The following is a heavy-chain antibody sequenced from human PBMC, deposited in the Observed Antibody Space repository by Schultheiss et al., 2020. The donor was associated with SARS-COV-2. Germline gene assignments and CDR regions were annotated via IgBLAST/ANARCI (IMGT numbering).Heavy chain of an antibody. CDR2: IYYSGST. D-gene: IGHD6-6*01. CDR1: GGSISSYY. CDR3: ARARSSSSPLYHYYYMDV. Sequence: SQTLSLTCTVSGGSISSYYWNWIRQPPGKGLEWIGYIYYSGSTNYNPSLKSRVTISVDTPKNQFSLNLSSVTAADTAVYYCARARSSSSPLYHYYYMDVWGKGTTVTGAS. V-gene: IGHV4-59*01. J-gene: IGHJ6*03.